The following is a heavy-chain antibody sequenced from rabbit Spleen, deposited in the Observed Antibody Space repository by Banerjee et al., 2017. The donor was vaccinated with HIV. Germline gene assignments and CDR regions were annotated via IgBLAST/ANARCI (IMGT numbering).Heavy chain of an antibody. CDR1: GFSFSDRDV. CDR3: ARDLPSVVGWNFNL. D-gene: IGHD1-1*01. V-gene: IGHV1S45*01. CDR2: INVYTGKP. Sequence: QEQLVESGGGLVQPEGSLTLTCKASGFSFSDRDVMCWVRQAPGKGLQWIACINVYTGKPVYATWAKGRCTMSRASSATVTLQMTSLTAADTATYFCARDLPSVVGWNFNLWGPGTLVTVS. J-gene: IGHJ4*01.